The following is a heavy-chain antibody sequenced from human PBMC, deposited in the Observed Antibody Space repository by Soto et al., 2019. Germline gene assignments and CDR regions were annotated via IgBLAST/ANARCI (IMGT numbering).Heavy chain of an antibody. CDR1: VYSFTSYW. J-gene: IGHJ6*04. D-gene: IGHD2-15*01. V-gene: IGHV5-10-1*01. CDR3: ARHALGNCSGGSCYSPYYYYGMDV. Sequence: GESLKISCKGSVYSFTSYWISWVRQMPGKGLEWMGRIDPSDSYTNYSPSFQGHVTISVDKSISTAYLQWSSLKASDTAMYYCARHALGNCSGGSCYSPYYYYGMDVWGKGTTVTDS. CDR2: IDPSDSYT.